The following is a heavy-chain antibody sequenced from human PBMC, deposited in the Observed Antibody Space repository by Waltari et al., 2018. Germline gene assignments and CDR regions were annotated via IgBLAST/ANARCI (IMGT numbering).Heavy chain of an antibody. J-gene: IGHJ4*02. D-gene: IGHD2-21*01. CDR2: INPIGCGG. CDR1: VYAFTAFF. V-gene: IGHV1-2*02. CDR3: ARVSRDGYPEH. Sequence: QVSLVQSGADVKKHRASVKVTCKTSVYAFTAFFIHWVRQFPGKGLELMGWINPIGCGGNVEENLQGRVTMTRDTSINTAYMEISGLTLDDAAVYFCARVSRDGYPEHWGQGTLVAVSS.